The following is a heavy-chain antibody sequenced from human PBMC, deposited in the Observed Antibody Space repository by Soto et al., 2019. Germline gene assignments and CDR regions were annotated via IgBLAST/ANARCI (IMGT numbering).Heavy chain of an antibody. Sequence: PGGSLRLSCAASGFTFSDYYMSWIRQAPGKGLEKVSYISGTKSFTEYAATVKGRFTISRDDSKNTLNMQMNSLKTGDRAVYYWARENRFFVIGGQGKMVPVPS. V-gene: IGHV3-11*05. J-gene: IGHJ3*02. CDR2: ISGTKSFT. CDR1: GFTFSDYY. CDR3: ARENRFFVI.